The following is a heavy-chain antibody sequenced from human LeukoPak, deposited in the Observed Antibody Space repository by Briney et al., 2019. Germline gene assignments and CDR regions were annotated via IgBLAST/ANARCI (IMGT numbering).Heavy chain of an antibody. V-gene: IGHV1-46*01. J-gene: IGHJ3*02. CDR1: GYTFSSYY. CDR2: INPNGGST. CDR3: VMNRYDILTDSKSAFDI. D-gene: IGHD3-9*01. Sequence: ASVKVSCKGSGYTFSSYYIHWVRQAPGQGLEWMGIINPNGGSTNYAQRFQGRVTMTRDTSTSTVYMELSSLRSEETAVYYCVMNRYDILTDSKSAFDIWGQGTMVTVSS.